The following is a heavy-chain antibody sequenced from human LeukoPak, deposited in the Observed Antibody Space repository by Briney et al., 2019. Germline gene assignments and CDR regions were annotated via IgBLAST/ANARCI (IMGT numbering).Heavy chain of an antibody. CDR2: ISSSGSTI. J-gene: IGHJ4*02. CDR1: GFTFSDYY. CDR3: ARDVGRYSSSWYVGY. D-gene: IGHD6-13*01. V-gene: IGHV3-11*01. Sequence: GGSLRLSCAASGFTFSDYYMSWIRQAPGKGLEWVSYISSSGSTIYYADSVKGRFTISRDNAKNSLYLQMNSLRAEDTAVYYCARDVGRYSSSWYVGYWGQGTLLTVSS.